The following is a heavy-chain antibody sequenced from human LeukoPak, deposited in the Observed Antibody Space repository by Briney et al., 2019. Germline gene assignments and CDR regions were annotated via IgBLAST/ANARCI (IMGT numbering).Heavy chain of an antibody. J-gene: IGHJ4*02. CDR1: GFSLSTSGVA. D-gene: IGHD2-2*01. V-gene: IGHV2-5*01. CDR3: THSLRSPDCSKSRCYYFDY. CDR2: ICWNGDK. Sequence: VSGPTLVNPTQTLTLTCTFSGFSLSTSGVAVGWIRQPPGKPLDWLAIICWNGDKRYSPSLKSGLTFTKDTSKNQVVLTMTDMDPLDTATYFCTHSLRSPDCSKSRCYYFDYWGQGTLVTVSS.